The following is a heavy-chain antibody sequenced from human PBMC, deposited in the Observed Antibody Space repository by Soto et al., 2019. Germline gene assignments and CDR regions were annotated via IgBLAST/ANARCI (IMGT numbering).Heavy chain of an antibody. CDR3: AKDRREYCGGDCYWTALDY. Sequence: GGSLRLSCAASGFTFSSYGMHWVRQAPGKGLEWVAVISYDGSNKYYADSVKGRFTISRDNSKNTLYLQMNSLRAEDTAVYYCAKDRREYCGGDCYWTALDYWGQGTLVTVSS. V-gene: IGHV3-30*18. D-gene: IGHD2-21*02. J-gene: IGHJ4*02. CDR2: ISYDGSNK. CDR1: GFTFSSYG.